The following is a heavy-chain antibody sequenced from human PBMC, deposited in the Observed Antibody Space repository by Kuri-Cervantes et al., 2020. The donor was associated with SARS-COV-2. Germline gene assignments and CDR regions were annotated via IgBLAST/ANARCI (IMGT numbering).Heavy chain of an antibody. CDR3: ARAVGNFDV. Sequence: SVKVSCKASGGNFSGEVVSWVRQAPGQGLEWMGGFIPMSGTSNYAQNFQGRLTISADEYTNTAYMELSGLRSEDTAVYYCARAVGNFDVWGQGTLVTVSS. CDR1: GGNFSGEV. D-gene: IGHD1-14*01. J-gene: IGHJ4*02. V-gene: IGHV1-69*13. CDR2: FIPMSGTS.